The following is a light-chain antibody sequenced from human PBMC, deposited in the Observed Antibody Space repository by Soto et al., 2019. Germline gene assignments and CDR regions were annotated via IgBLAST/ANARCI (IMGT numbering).Light chain of an antibody. CDR2: EVS. CDR3: SSYTSSSTWV. Sequence: QSALTQPASVSGSPGQSITISCTGTSSDVGGYNHVSWYQQHPGKAPKLMVYEVSNRPSGVSNRFSGSKSGSTASLTISGLQAEDEADYYCSSYTSSSTWVFGGGTKLTVL. V-gene: IGLV2-14*01. J-gene: IGLJ3*02. CDR1: SSDVGGYNH.